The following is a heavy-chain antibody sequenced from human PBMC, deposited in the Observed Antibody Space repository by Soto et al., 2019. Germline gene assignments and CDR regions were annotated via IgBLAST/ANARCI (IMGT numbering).Heavy chain of an antibody. CDR3: TRGPNYIWGSYRPFDY. D-gene: IGHD3-16*02. Sequence: PSETLSLTCTVSSGTVNSGDFFWTWMRQRPGEGLEWIGYIYYSGSAYYNPSLNSRVTMSMDKSHNQFTLKLSSVTAADTAVYYCTRGPNYIWGSYRPFDYWGPGTLVTVSS. V-gene: IGHV4-31*03. CDR2: IYYSGSA. J-gene: IGHJ4*02. CDR1: SGTVNSGDFF.